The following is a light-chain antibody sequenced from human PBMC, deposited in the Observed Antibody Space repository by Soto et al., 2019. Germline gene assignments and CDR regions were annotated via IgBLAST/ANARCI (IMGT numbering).Light chain of an antibody. CDR1: SSDVGGYNY. CDR2: EVS. V-gene: IGLV2-8*01. J-gene: IGLJ2*01. Sequence: QSALTQPPSASGSPGQSVTISCTGTSSDVGGYNYVSWYQQHPGKAPKLMIYEVSKRTSGVPDRFSGSKSGNTASLTVSGLQDEDEADYYCSSYAGSNNLVFGGGTQLTVL. CDR3: SSYAGSNNLV.